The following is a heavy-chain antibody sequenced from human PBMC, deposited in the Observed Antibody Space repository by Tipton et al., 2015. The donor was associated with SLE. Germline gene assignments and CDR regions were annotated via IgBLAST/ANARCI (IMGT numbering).Heavy chain of an antibody. D-gene: IGHD6-19*01. V-gene: IGHV4-34*01. CDR2: INHSGST. J-gene: IGHJ6*02. CDR1: GGSFSGYY. Sequence: GLVKPSETLSLTCAVYGGSFSGYYWSWIRQPPGKGLEWIGEINHSGSTNYNPSLKSRVTISVDTSKNQFSLKLSSVTAADTAVYYCARGLKGSSGWYLRHPSGMDVWGQGTTVTVSS. CDR3: ARGLKGSSGWYLRHPSGMDV.